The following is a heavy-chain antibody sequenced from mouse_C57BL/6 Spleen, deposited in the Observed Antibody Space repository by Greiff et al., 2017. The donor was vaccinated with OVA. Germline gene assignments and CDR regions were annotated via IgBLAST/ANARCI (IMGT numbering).Heavy chain of an antibody. D-gene: IGHD3-3*01. V-gene: IGHV1-15*01. J-gene: IGHJ3*01. CDR2: IDPENGGT. CDR1: GYTFTDYE. CDR3: TRFQRGRAY. Sequence: VQLQQSGAELVRPGASVTLSCKASGYTFTDYEMHWVKQTPVHGLEWIGAIDPENGGTAYNQKFKGKAILTADKSSSTAYMELRSLTSEGSAVYYCTRFQRGRAYWGQGTRVTVSA.